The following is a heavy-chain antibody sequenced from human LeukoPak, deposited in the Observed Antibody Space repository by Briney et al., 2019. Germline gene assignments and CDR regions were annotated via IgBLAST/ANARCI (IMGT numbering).Heavy chain of an antibody. CDR3: ARRVTPVKDGGYYFDY. V-gene: IGHV1-69*06. CDR1: GGTFSSYA. CDR2: IIPIFGTA. Sequence: ASVKVSCKASGGTFSSYAISWVRQAPGQGLEWMGGIIPIFGTANYAQKFQGRVTITADKSTSTAYMELSSLRSEDTAVYYCARRVTPVKDGGYYFDYWGQGTLVTVSS. J-gene: IGHJ4*02. D-gene: IGHD4-17*01.